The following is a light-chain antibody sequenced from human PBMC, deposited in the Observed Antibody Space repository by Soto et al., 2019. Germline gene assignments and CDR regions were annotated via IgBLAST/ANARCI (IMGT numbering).Light chain of an antibody. V-gene: IGKV3-20*01. CDR3: QQYGRSPRT. Sequence: EIVLTQSPGTLSLSPGERATLSCRASQIVGANSSTWYQQRPGQAPRVLFYGASNRATGIPDRFSGSGSGTDFTLTISSLEPEDFAMYYCQQYGRSPRTFGQGTRVEIK. CDR2: GAS. CDR1: QIVGANS. J-gene: IGKJ1*01.